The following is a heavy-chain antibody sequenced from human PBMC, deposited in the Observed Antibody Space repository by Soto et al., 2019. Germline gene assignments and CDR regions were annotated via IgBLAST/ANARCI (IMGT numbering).Heavy chain of an antibody. Sequence: ASVKVSCKASGYTYSSYVMHWVRQAPGQRLEWMGRINAGGGSTTYSQKFQGRVTMTRDISTRTAYMELSSLRSDDTAIYYCTRGSTVVTLDYFDSWGQGTLVTVSS. CDR1: GYTYSSYV. CDR3: TRGSTVVTLDYFDS. J-gene: IGHJ4*02. CDR2: INAGGGST. V-gene: IGHV1-3*01. D-gene: IGHD2-21*02.